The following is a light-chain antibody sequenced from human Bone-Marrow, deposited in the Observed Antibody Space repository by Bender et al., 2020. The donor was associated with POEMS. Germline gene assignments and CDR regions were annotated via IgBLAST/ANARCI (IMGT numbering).Light chain of an antibody. CDR1: SGDFGSYAL. CDR3: AVWDDSLNGWV. V-gene: IGLV2-23*02. J-gene: IGLJ3*02. Sequence: QSALAQPASVSGSPGQSISISCTGDSGDFGSYALVSWYQHHPGKAPRLIIYEVTKRPSGVSTRFSASKSGDTASLTIARLRAEDEADYYCAVWDDSLNGWVFGGGTKLTVL. CDR2: EVT.